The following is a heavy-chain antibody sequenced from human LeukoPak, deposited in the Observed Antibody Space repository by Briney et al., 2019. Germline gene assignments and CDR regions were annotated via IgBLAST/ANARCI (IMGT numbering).Heavy chain of an antibody. CDR3: ARWSSTHRGWFDP. D-gene: IGHD2/OR15-2a*01. Sequence: VKVSCKASGGTFSSYAISWVRQAPGQGLEWMGGIIPIFGTANYAQKFQGRVTITADESTSTAYMELSNLRSEDTAVYYCARWSSTHRGWFDPWGQGTLVTVSS. J-gene: IGHJ5*02. CDR2: IIPIFGTA. V-gene: IGHV1-69*13. CDR1: GGTFSSYA.